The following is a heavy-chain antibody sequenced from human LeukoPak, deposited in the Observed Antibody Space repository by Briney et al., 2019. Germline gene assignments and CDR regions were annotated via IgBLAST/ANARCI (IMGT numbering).Heavy chain of an antibody. J-gene: IGHJ4*02. CDR1: GFTINTKY. D-gene: IGHD1-26*01. Sequence: GGSLRLSCAASGFTINTKYMSWVRQAPGKGLEWVSSISGSSDDIYYADSVKGRFTVSRDNSKNSLYLQMKRLRAEDTALYYCARRGYHDYSGFDYWGQGTLVTVSS. CDR2: ISGSSDDI. CDR3: ARRGYHDYSGFDY. V-gene: IGHV3-21*06.